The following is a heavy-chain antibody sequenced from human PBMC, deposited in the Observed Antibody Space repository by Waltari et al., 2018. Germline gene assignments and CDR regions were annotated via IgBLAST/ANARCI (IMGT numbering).Heavy chain of an antibody. J-gene: IGHJ6*02. Sequence: QVQLVQSGAEVKKPGASVKVSCKASGYTFTSYAMHWVRQAPGQRLEWMGCSNAGNGNTKYSQRFKGRVTITRETSASTAYMELSSLRSEDTAVYSCARDVEAWREYYYYGMDVWGQGTTVTVSS. V-gene: IGHV1-3*01. CDR2: SNAGNGNT. CDR1: GYTFTSYA. D-gene: IGHD2-15*01. CDR3: ARDVEAWREYYYYGMDV.